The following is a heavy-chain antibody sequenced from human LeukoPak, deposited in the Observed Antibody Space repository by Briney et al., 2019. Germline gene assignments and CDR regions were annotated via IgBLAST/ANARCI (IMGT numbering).Heavy chain of an antibody. CDR2: MNPNSGNT. Sequence: ASVKVSCKASGYTFTSYDINWVRQATGQGLEWMGWMNPNSGNTGYAQKFQGRVTITRNTSISTAYMELSSLRSEDTAAYYCARAHYDFWSGYYSYDAFDIWGQGTMVTVSS. CDR1: GYTFTSYD. D-gene: IGHD3-3*01. V-gene: IGHV1-8*03. CDR3: ARAHYDFWSGYYSYDAFDI. J-gene: IGHJ3*02.